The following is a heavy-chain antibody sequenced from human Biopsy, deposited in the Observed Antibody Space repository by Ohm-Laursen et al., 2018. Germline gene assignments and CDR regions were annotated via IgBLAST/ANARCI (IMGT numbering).Heavy chain of an antibody. V-gene: IGHV1-69*06. D-gene: IGHD3-9*01. CDR3: ATKLTGYFHH. CDR2: NIPILGTG. J-gene: IGHJ1*01. Sequence: PSVKASCKAPGGTFSNYGVNWVRQAPGQGLEWLGGNIPILGTGNYAQKFQDRVTVAADTSTSTATMELRSLRSDDTAVYYCATKLTGYFHHWGQGTLVIVSS. CDR1: GGTFSNYG.